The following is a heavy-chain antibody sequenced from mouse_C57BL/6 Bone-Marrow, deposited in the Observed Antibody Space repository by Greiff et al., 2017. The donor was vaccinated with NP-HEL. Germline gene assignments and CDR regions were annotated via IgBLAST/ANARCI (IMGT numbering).Heavy chain of an antibody. CDR3: ARDYGSGGYYAMDY. V-gene: IGHV1-55*01. CDR1: GYTFTSYW. CDR2: IYPGSGST. J-gene: IGHJ4*01. D-gene: IGHD1-1*01. Sequence: VQLQQSGAELVKPGASVKMSCKASGYTFTSYWITWVKQRPGQGLEWIGDIYPGSGSTNYNEKFKSKATLTVDTSSSTAYMQLSSLTSEDSAVYYCARDYGSGGYYAMDYWGQGTSVTVSS.